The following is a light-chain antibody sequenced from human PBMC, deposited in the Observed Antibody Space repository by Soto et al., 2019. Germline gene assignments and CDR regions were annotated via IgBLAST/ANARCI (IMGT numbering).Light chain of an antibody. CDR2: GAS. J-gene: IGKJ5*01. CDR1: QSVTTY. Sequence: EIVLTQSTDTRSLSPGQRATLSYRASQSVTTYLAWYQQRTGQAPRPLIYGASTRATGIPARLSGGGSGTLFTITISSLQSEYFAFYYCQHYNNWPSFGQGTRLEIK. CDR3: QHYNNWPS. V-gene: IGKV3-15*01.